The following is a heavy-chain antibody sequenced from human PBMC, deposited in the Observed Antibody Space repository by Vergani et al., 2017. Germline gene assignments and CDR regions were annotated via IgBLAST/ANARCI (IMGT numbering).Heavy chain of an antibody. Sequence: QVQLQESGPGLVKPSETLSLTCTVSGGSISSDYWSWIRQPPGKGLEWIGYIYTSGSTNYNPSLKSRVTISVDTSKNQFSLKLSSVTAADTAVYYCARHYYNAFDIWGQGTMVTVSS. CDR1: GGSISSDY. CDR3: ARHYYNAFDI. CDR2: IYTSGST. D-gene: IGHD3-22*01. J-gene: IGHJ3*02. V-gene: IGHV4-4*09.